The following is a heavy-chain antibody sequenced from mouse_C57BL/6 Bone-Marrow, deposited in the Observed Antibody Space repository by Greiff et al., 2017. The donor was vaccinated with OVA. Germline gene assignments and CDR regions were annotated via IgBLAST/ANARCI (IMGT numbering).Heavy chain of an antibody. CDR3: ARLYYGSFYFDY. CDR1: GYTFTSYT. Sequence: VMLVESGAELARPGASVKMSCKASGYTFTSYTMHWVKQRPGQGLEWIGYINPSSGYTKYNQKFKDKATLTADKSSSTAYMQLSSLTSEDSAVYYCARLYYGSFYFDYWGQGTTLTVSS. CDR2: INPSSGYT. D-gene: IGHD1-1*01. V-gene: IGHV1-4*01. J-gene: IGHJ2*01.